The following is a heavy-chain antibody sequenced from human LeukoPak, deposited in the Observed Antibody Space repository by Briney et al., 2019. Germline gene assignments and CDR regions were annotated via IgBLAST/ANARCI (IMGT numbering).Heavy chain of an antibody. Sequence: SETLSLTCAVSGYSISSGYYWGWIRQPPGKGLEWIGEINHSGSTNYNPSLKSRVTISVDTSKNQFSLKLSSVTAADTAVYYCARIDYYGSGSSPIWGQGTMVTVSS. CDR1: GYSISSGYY. D-gene: IGHD3-10*01. J-gene: IGHJ3*02. CDR2: INHSGST. CDR3: ARIDYYGSGSSPI. V-gene: IGHV4-38-2*01.